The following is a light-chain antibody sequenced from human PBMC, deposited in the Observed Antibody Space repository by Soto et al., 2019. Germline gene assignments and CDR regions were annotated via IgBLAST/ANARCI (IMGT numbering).Light chain of an antibody. V-gene: IGKV3-11*01. CDR2: EAS. CDR1: QSGYNF. Sequence: EIVLTQSPATLSLSAGERATLSCRASQSGYNFLAWYQQKPGQSPRLLIYEASKRATGIPARFRGSGSGTDFILTIGSLEHADFAVYYCQQRRSWPLTFGGVTKVLIK. CDR3: QQRRSWPLT. J-gene: IGKJ4*01.